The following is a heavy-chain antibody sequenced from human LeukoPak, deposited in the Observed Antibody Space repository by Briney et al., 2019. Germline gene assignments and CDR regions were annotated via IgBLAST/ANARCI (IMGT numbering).Heavy chain of an antibody. V-gene: IGHV4-59*08. D-gene: IGHD5-18*01. J-gene: IGHJ5*02. Sequence: SETLSLTCTVSGGSISSYYWSWIRQPTGKGLEWIGYIYYSGSTNYNPSLKSRVTISVDTSKNQFSLKLSSVTAADTAVYYCARLHVVTAYNWFDPWGQGTLVTVSS. CDR1: GGSISSYY. CDR3: ARLHVVTAYNWFDP. CDR2: IYYSGST.